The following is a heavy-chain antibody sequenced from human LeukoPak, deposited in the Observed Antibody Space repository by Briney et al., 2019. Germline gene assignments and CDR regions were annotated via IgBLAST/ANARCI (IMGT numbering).Heavy chain of an antibody. CDR3: ARDRAVKARIGGMDV. CDR1: GIAVSLKY. D-gene: IGHD5-24*01. Sequence: GGSLRLSCAASGIAVSLKYMTWVRQAPGKGLEWVSYISESSSHTYYVDSVKGRFTISRDNAKNSLYLQMSSLRAEDTGIYYCARDRAVKARIGGMDVWGQGTRSSSP. V-gene: IGHV3-21*06. CDR2: ISESSSHT. J-gene: IGHJ6*02.